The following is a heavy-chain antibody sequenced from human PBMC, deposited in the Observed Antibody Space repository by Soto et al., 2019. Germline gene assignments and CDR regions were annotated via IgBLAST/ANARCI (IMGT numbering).Heavy chain of an antibody. Sequence: GGSLRLSCAASGFTFSSYVMSWVRQAPGKGLEWVSAISGSGGSTYNADSVKGRFTISRDNSKNTLYLQMNSLRAEDTAVYYCAKTGYSNGPRYMDVWGKGTTVTVSS. CDR1: GFTFSSYV. CDR3: AKTGYSNGPRYMDV. J-gene: IGHJ6*03. D-gene: IGHD5-18*01. CDR2: ISGSGGST. V-gene: IGHV3-23*01.